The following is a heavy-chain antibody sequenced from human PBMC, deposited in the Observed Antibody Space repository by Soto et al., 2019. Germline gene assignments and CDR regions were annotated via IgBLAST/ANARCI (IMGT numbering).Heavy chain of an antibody. J-gene: IGHJ4*02. D-gene: IGHD3-22*01. V-gene: IGHV3-13*04. Sequence: GGSLRLSCSASGFTFSSYDMHWVRQGTGKGLEWVSAIGTTGDTYYAGSVKGRFTISRENAKNSLYLQMNSLRAGGTAIYFCARAIGPTLFDYWGQGTLVTVSS. CDR2: IGTTGDT. CDR1: GFTFSSYD. CDR3: ARAIGPTLFDY.